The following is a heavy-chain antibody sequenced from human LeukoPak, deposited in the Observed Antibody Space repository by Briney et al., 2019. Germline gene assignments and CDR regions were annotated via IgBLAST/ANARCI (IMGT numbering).Heavy chain of an antibody. CDR3: ARVVAGDLYYFDY. CDR1: GFTVSSNY. J-gene: IGHJ4*02. Sequence: GSLRLSCAASGFTVSSNYMSWVRQAPGKGLEGVSVIYSGGSTYYADSVKGRFTISRDNSKNTLYLQMNSLRAEDTAVYYCARVVAGDLYYFDYWGQGTLVTVSS. D-gene: IGHD2-21*02. V-gene: IGHV3-53*01. CDR2: IYSGGST.